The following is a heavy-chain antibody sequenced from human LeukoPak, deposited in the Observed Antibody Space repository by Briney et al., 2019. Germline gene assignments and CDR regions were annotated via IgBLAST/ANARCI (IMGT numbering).Heavy chain of an antibody. CDR1: GFTVSSNY. CDR3: ATDPSGDYGDYDGG. CDR2: IYSGGST. D-gene: IGHD4-17*01. Sequence: GGSLRLSCAASGFTVSSNYMNWVRQAPGKGLEWLSVIYSGGSTYYADSVKGRFTILRDNSKNTVYLQMNSLRPEDTAVYYCATDPSGDYGDYDGGWGQGTLVTVSS. V-gene: IGHV3-66*01. J-gene: IGHJ4*02.